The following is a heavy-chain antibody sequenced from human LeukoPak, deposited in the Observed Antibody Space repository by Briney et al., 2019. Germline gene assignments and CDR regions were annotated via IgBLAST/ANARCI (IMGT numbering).Heavy chain of an antibody. CDR3: ATGRDGYNYPYYFDY. Sequence: QPGGSLRLSCAASGFTFSSYWMHWVRQAPGKGLVWVSRINSDGSSTSYADSVKGRFTISRDNAKSTLYLQMNSLRAEDTAVYYCATGRDGYNYPYYFDYWGQGTLVTVSS. V-gene: IGHV3-74*01. D-gene: IGHD5-24*01. CDR1: GFTFSSYW. CDR2: INSDGSST. J-gene: IGHJ4*02.